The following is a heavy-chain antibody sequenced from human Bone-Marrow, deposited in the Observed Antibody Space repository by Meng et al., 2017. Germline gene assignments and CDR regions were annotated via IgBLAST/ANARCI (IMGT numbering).Heavy chain of an antibody. CDR3: ARDAHYYGSGSPALGDY. J-gene: IGHJ4*02. D-gene: IGHD3-10*01. CDR1: GFTFSSYS. V-gene: IGHV3-21*01. Sequence: ESLKISCAASGFTFSSYSMNWVRQAPGKGLEWVSSISSSSSYIYYADSVKGRFTISRDNAKNSLYLQMNSLRAEDTAVYYCARDAHYYGSGSPALGDYWGQGTLVTVSS. CDR2: ISSSSSYI.